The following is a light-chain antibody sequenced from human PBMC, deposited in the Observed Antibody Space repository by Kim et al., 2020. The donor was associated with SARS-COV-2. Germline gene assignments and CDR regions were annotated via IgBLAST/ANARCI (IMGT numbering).Light chain of an antibody. CDR3: AAWDDSLNGVV. V-gene: IGLV1-44*01. Sequence: GQRVTISSSSSSTNIGSIHVNRYHQVPGTAPNLLTYSNKPRPSGVPDRFSGSKSGTSASLASSGLQSEDEADYECAAWDDSLNGVVFGGGTQLTVL. CDR2: SNK. CDR1: STNIGSIH. J-gene: IGLJ2*01.